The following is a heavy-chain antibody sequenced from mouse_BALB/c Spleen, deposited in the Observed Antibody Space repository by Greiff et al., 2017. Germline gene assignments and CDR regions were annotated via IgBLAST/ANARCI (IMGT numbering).Heavy chain of an antibody. Sequence: EVKLVESGPGLVKPSQSLSLTCTVTGYSITSDYAWNWIRQFPGNKLEWMGYISYSGSTSYNPSLKSRISITRDTSKNQFFLQLNSVTTEDTATYYCARDLYYGNYRYAMDYWGQGTSVTVSS. CDR1: GYSITSDYA. CDR3: ARDLYYGNYRYAMDY. V-gene: IGHV3-2*02. CDR2: ISYSGST. D-gene: IGHD2-1*01. J-gene: IGHJ4*01.